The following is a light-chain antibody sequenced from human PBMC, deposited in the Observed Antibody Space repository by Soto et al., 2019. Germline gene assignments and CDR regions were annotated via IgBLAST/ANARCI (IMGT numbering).Light chain of an antibody. CDR2: GAS. CDR1: QSVSSSY. CDR3: QQYGSSPFT. Sequence: EIVLTQSPGILSLSPGERATLSCRASQSVSSSYLAWYQQKPGQAPRLLIYGASSRAPGIPDRLSGSGSGTHFTLTISRLETDDFADYYCQQYGSSPFTLGPGTQVDIK. V-gene: IGKV3-20*01. J-gene: IGKJ3*01.